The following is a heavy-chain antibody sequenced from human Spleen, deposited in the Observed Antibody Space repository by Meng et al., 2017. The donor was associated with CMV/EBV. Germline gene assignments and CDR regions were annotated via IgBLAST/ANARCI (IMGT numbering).Heavy chain of an antibody. J-gene: IGHJ6*02. CDR1: GFTFDDHG. CDR2: IDWSGANT. Sequence: GGSLRLSCAASGFTFDDHGMSWVRQAPGKGLEWVSAIDWSGANTGYADSVKGRFTISRDNAKNSLYLQMNSLRAEDTAVYYCARGAVFRSGYLMINYYYYYGMDVWGQGTTVTVSS. D-gene: IGHD3-3*01. CDR3: ARGAVFRSGYLMINYYYYYGMDV. V-gene: IGHV3-20*04.